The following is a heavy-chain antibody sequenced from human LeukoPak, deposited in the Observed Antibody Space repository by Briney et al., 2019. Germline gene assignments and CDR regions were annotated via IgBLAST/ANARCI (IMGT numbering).Heavy chain of an antibody. J-gene: IGHJ6*02. D-gene: IGHD2-8*01. CDR3: ARDLPPLYCTKGVCYYYAMDV. CDR2: INHSGST. CDR1: GGSFSGYS. V-gene: IGHV4-34*01. Sequence: SGTLSLTCAVYGGSFSGYSWNWIRQPPGKGLEWIGEINHSGSTNYNPSLRSRVTISVDTSKNQFSLKLSSVTAADTAVYYCARDLPPLYCTKGVCYYYAMDVWGQGTTVTVSS.